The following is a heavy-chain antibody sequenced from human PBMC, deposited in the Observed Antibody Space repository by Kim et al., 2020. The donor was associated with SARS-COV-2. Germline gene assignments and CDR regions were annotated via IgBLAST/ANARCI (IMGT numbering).Heavy chain of an antibody. CDR1: GFPFSSYS. J-gene: IGHJ3*01. D-gene: IGHD2-2*01. CDR2: IHQSGTDK. CDR3: ARGYPWNCASTSCAGCFDL. Sequence: GGSLRLSCAASGFPFSSYSMTWVRQAPGKGLEFLSNIHQSGTDKYYADSVKGRFTISRDNTQNSLYLQMTNLRADDTAVYYCARGYPWNCASTSCAGCFDLWGQGTMVIVSS. V-gene: IGHV3-7*01.